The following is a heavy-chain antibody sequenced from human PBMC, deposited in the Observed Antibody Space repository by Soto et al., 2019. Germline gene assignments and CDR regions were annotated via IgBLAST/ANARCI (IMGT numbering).Heavy chain of an antibody. CDR3: ALTTKFYLFDY. CDR1: GGSFSDYY. V-gene: IGHV4-34*01. D-gene: IGHD4-17*01. CDR2: INHSGST. Sequence: SETLSLTCSVYGGSFSDYYWSWIRQPPGKGLEWIGEINHSGSTNYNPSLKSRVTISVDTSKNQFSLKLSSVTAADTAGYYCALTTKFYLFDYWGQGTLVTVSS. J-gene: IGHJ4*02.